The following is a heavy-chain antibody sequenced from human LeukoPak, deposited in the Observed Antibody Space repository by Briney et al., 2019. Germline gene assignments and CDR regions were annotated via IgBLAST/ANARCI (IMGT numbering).Heavy chain of an antibody. CDR3: AKTQVPANYYYGMDV. D-gene: IGHD2-2*01. CDR2: ISGSGGST. CDR1: GFTFSSYA. Sequence: PGGSLRLSCAASGFTFSSYAMSWVRQAPGKGLEWVSAISGSGGSTYYADSVKGRFTISRDNSKNTLYLQMNSLRAEDTAVYYCAKTQVPANYYYGMDVRGQGTTVTVSS. J-gene: IGHJ6*02. V-gene: IGHV3-23*01.